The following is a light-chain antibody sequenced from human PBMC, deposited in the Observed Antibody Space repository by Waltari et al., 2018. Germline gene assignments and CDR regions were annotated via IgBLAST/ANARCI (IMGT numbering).Light chain of an antibody. CDR1: QSVSRA. CDR3: QHYLRLPVT. V-gene: IGKV3-20*01. Sequence: EIVLTQSPGTLSLSLGERATASCRASQSVSRALAWYQQKPGQAPRLLIYGASNRATGIPDRFSGSGSGTDFSLTISRLEPDDFAIYYCQHYLRLPVTFGQGTTVEI. CDR2: GAS. J-gene: IGKJ1*01.